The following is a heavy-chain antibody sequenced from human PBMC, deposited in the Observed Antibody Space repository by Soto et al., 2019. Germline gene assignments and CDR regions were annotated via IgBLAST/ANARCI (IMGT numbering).Heavy chain of an antibody. CDR2: IIPIFGTA. CDR3: AGLGTGGYYYYYGMDV. CDR1: GGTFSSYA. J-gene: IGHJ6*02. V-gene: IGHV1-69*13. Sequence: SVKVSCKASGGTFSSYAISWVRQAPGQGLEWMGGIIPIFGTANYAQKFQGRVTITADESTSTAYMELSSLRSEDTAVYYCAGLGTGGYYYYYGMDVWGQGTTVTVSS. D-gene: IGHD1-26*01.